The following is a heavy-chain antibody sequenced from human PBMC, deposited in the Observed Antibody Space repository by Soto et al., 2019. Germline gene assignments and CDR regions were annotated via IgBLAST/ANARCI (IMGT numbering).Heavy chain of an antibody. Sequence: QVQLVQSGAEVKKPGSSVKVSCKASGGTFINYAISWVRQAPGQGLEWMGGIIPIFGTANYAQTFQGRVTITADKSTSTAYMELRSLRSEATAVYYCARDMTTVTPHYYSAMDVWGQGPTVTVSS. V-gene: IGHV1-69*06. CDR3: ARDMTTVTPHYYSAMDV. CDR2: IIPIFGTA. J-gene: IGHJ6*02. D-gene: IGHD4-4*01. CDR1: GGTFINYA.